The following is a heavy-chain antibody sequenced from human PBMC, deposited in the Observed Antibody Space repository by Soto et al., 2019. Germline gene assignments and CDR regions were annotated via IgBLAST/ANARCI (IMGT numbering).Heavy chain of an antibody. V-gene: IGHV3-30*18. CDR3: AKGGTVYGMDV. J-gene: IGHJ6*02. CDR2: ISYDGSNK. D-gene: IGHD4-17*01. Sequence: QVQLVESGGGVVQPGRSLRLSCAASGFTFSSYGMHWVRQAPGKGLEWVAVISYDGSNKYYADSVKGRFTISRDNSKTTLYLQMNSLRTEDTAVYYCAKGGTVYGMDVWGQGTTVTVSS. CDR1: GFTFSSYG.